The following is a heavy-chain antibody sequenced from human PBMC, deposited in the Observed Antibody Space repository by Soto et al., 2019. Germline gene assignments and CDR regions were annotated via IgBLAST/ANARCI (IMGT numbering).Heavy chain of an antibody. V-gene: IGHV3-30*02. CDR3: AKVNYQEGGWDYYYGMDV. Sequence: PGGSLRLSCAASGFPVSSSAIDLLRQAPGMGLEWMSVICHDDGYNYYEDSVKGRFTISRDNSKNTLYLQMNSLRAEDTAVYYCAKVNYQEGGWDYYYGMDVWGQGTTVTVSS. D-gene: IGHD6-19*01. J-gene: IGHJ6*02. CDR2: ICHDDGYN. CDR1: GFPVSSSA.